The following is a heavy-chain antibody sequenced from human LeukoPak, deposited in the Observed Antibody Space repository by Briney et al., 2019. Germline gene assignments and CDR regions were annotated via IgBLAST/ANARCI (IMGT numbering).Heavy chain of an antibody. V-gene: IGHV4-59*12. CDR1: GGSISSYY. CDR3: AKELLRYDFWSGYYGDAFDI. D-gene: IGHD3-3*01. J-gene: IGHJ3*02. Sequence: PSETLSLTCTVSGGSISSYYWSWIRQPPGKGLEWIGYIYYSGITNYNPSLKSRVTISVDTSKNQFSLKLSSVTAADTAVYYCAKELLRYDFWSGYYGDAFDIWGQGTMVTISS. CDR2: IYYSGIT.